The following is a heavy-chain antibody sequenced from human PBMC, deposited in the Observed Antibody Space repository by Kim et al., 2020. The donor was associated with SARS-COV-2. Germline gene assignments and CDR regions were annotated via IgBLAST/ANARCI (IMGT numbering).Heavy chain of an antibody. CDR3: ASEAVATRLAYYGMDV. CDR2: IYYSGST. D-gene: IGHD6-19*01. CDR1: GGSISSGGYY. V-gene: IGHV4-31*03. Sequence: SETLSLTCTVSGGSISSGGYYWSWIRQHPGKGLEWIGCIYYSGSTYYNPSLKSRVTMSVDTSKNQFSLRLSSVTAADTAVYYCASEAVATRLAYYGMDVWGQGTTVTVSS. J-gene: IGHJ6*02.